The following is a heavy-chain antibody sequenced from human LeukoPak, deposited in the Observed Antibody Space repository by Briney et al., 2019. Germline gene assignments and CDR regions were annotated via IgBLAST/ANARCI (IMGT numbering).Heavy chain of an antibody. CDR2: ISSSSSYI. J-gene: IGHJ4*02. CDR1: GFTFSSYS. CDR3: ARGMWIPESLDY. V-gene: IGHV3-21*04. Sequence: PGGSLRLSCAASGFTFSSYSMNWVRQAPGKGLEWVSSISSSSSYIYYADSVKGRFTISRDNAKNSLYLQINSLRAEDTAVYYCARGMWIPESLDYWGQGTLVTVSS. D-gene: IGHD5-18*01.